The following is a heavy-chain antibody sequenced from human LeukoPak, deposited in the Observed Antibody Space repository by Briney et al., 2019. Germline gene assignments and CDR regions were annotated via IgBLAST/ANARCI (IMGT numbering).Heavy chain of an antibody. J-gene: IGHJ4*02. Sequence: GGSLRLSCAASGFTFSSYGMHWVRQAPGKGLEWVAVIWYDGSNKYYADSVKGRFTISRDNSKNTLYLQMNSLRAEDTAVYYCARGRGIIDSSGYYLINDYYFDYWGQGTLVTISS. CDR1: GFTFSSYG. CDR2: IWYDGSNK. D-gene: IGHD3-22*01. CDR3: ARGRGIIDSSGYYLINDYYFDY. V-gene: IGHV3-33*01.